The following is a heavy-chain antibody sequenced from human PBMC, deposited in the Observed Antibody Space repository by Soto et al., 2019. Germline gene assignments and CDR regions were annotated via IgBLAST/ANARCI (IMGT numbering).Heavy chain of an antibody. CDR3: ARDKVDDSSGYYYRYYYYGMDV. CDR1: GFTFSSYS. CDR2: ISSSSSYI. J-gene: IGHJ6*02. V-gene: IGHV3-21*01. Sequence: GGSLRLSCAASGFTFSSYSMNWVRQAPGKGLEWVSSISSSSSYIYYADSVKGRFTISRDNAKNSLYLQMNSLRAEDTAVYYCARDKVDDSSGYYYRYYYYGMDVWGQGTTVTVSS. D-gene: IGHD3-22*01.